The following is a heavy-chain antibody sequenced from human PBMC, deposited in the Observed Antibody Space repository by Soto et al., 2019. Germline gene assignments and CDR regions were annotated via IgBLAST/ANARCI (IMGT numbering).Heavy chain of an antibody. V-gene: IGHV3-48*01. CDR2: ISSSSSTI. D-gene: IGHD3-16*01. Sequence: GGSLELSGAALELTLVGNGMTWSGRAPGKGREWVSYISSSSSTIYHADSVKGRFTISRDNAKNSLYLQMNSLRAEDTAVYYCARASRLIQSGYYYYGMDVWGQGTTVTVSS. CDR1: ELTLVGNG. J-gene: IGHJ6*02. CDR3: ARASRLIQSGYYYYGMDV.